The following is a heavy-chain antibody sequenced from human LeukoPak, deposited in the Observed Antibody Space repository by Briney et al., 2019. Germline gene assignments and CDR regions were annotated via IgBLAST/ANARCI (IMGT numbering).Heavy chain of an antibody. J-gene: IGHJ5*02. CDR3: ARMVRGVSKVRDTWFDL. D-gene: IGHD3-10*01. CDR2: IYHGGST. V-gene: IGHV4-38-2*02. Sequence: AADTLSLTSTLSGHSLSRGYYWGSTPQPPGPGVEWIGIIYHGGSTYHNPSLKSRLTITVDTSKNHFSLKLSSLTAAGPAFHYCARMVRGVSKVRDTWFDLWGQGTLVTVSS. CDR1: GHSLSRGYY.